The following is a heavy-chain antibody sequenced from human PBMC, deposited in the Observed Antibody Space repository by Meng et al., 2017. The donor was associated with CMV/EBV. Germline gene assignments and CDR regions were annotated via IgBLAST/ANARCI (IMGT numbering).Heavy chain of an antibody. V-gene: IGHV3-20*04. CDR1: GFTFDDYG. J-gene: IGHJ4*02. Sequence: GESLKISCAASGFTFDDYGMSWVRQAPGKGLEWVSGINWNGGSTGYADSVKGRFTISRDNAKNSLYLQMNSLRAEDTALYYCARAECSSTSCYSFDYLGQGTLVTVSS. D-gene: IGHD2-2*02. CDR2: INWNGGST. CDR3: ARAECSSTSCYSFDY.